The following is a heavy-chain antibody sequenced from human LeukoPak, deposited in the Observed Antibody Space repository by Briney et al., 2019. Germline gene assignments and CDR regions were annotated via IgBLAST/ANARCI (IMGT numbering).Heavy chain of an antibody. V-gene: IGHV4-59*01. CDR2: INYSGST. D-gene: IGHD3-10*01. Sequence: PSETLSLTCTVSGGSISSYYWSWIRQPPGKGLEWIGYINYSGSTNYNPSLKSRVTISVDTSKIQFSLKLSSVTAADTAVYYCARVWAPAGSGAFDIWGQGTMVTVSS. J-gene: IGHJ3*02. CDR3: ARVWAPAGSGAFDI. CDR1: GGSISSYY.